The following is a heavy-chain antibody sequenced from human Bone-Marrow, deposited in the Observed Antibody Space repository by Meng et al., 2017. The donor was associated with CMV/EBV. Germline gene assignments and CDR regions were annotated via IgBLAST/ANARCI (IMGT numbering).Heavy chain of an antibody. D-gene: IGHD6-6*01. CDR3: ARDSLAARPGWFDP. V-gene: IGHV1-18*01. CDR1: GYTFITYG. Sequence: QVQLVQSGAEVKKPGASVKVSCKASGYTFITYGISWVRQAPGQGLEWMGWISVYNGDTNYAENFQGRVTMTTDRSTSTAYLELRSLRFDDTAVYYCARDSLAARPGWFDPWGQGSLVTVSS. J-gene: IGHJ5*02. CDR2: ISVYNGDT.